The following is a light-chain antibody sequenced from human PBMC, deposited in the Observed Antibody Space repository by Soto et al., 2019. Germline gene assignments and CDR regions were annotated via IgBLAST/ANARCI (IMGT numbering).Light chain of an antibody. CDR2: DAS. CDR3: QQYNGYSGT. J-gene: IGKJ1*01. V-gene: IGKV1-5*01. CDR1: QSISSW. Sequence: DMQISHSPSTLSASVLYRVTITCRASQSISSWLAWYQQKPGKAPKLLIYDASSLESGVPSRFSGSGSGTEFTLTISSLRPDDFATYYCQQYNGYSGTFGQGTKVDIK.